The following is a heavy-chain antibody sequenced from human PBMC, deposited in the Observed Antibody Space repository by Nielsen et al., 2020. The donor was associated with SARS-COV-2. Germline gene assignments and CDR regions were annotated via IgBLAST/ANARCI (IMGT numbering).Heavy chain of an antibody. CDR1: GGSISSYY. D-gene: IGHD3-10*01. CDR2: IYYSGST. V-gene: IGHV4-59*01. J-gene: IGHJ4*02. CDR3: ARAKGSAGYDY. Sequence: SETLSLTCTVSGGSISSYYWSWIRQPPGKGLEWIGYIYYSGSTNYNPSLKSRVTISVDTSKNQFSLKLSSVTAADTAVYYCARAKGSAGYDYWGQGTLVTVSS.